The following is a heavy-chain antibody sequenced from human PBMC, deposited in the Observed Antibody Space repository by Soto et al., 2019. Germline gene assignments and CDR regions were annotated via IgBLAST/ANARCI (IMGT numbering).Heavy chain of an antibody. V-gene: IGHV2-5*01. J-gene: IGHJ4*02. CDR1: GFSLNTSGVG. CDR3: AHANNWDYRTPYYFDY. D-gene: IGHD1-7*01. Sequence: QITLKESGPTLVKPTQTLTLTCTFSGFSLNTSGVGVGWVRQPPGKALEWLALIYGNDDQRYNLFLKNSLTITTDTSRDQVVLTMTHMDPVDTATYYCAHANNWDYRTPYYFDYWGQGTLVTGS. CDR2: IYGNDDQ.